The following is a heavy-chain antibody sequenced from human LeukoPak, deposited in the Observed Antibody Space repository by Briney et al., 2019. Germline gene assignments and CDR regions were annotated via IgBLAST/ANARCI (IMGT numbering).Heavy chain of an antibody. J-gene: IGHJ4*02. CDR1: GFTFSSYS. CDR3: ARGTGTNDY. V-gene: IGHV3-21*01. Sequence: PGVSLRLSCAASGFTFSSYSMNWVRQAPGKGLEWVSSISSSSSYIYYADSVKGRFTISRDNAKNSLYLQMDSLRAEDTAVYYCARGTGTNDYWGQGTLVTVSS. CDR2: ISSSSSYI. D-gene: IGHD1-7*01.